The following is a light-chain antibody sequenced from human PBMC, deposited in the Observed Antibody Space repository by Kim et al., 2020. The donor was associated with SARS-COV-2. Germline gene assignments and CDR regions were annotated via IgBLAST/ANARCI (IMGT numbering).Light chain of an antibody. CDR3: QSTDSSGSYEL. CDR2: EDS. J-gene: IGLJ2*01. V-gene: IGLV3-25*03. Sequence: SYELTQPPSLSVSPGQTARITCSGDALPDQYVYWYQQKPGQAPVLLIYEDSVRPSGVPERFSGSSSETLATLTVTGVQVDGEADYYCQSTDSSGSYELFGGGTQLTVL. CDR1: ALPDQY.